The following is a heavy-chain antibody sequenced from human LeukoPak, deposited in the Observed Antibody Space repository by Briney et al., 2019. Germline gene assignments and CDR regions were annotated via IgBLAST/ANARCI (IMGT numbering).Heavy chain of an antibody. CDR3: AKDSAIVVVTAILDY. D-gene: IGHD2-21*02. Sequence: GGSLRLSCAASGFTFSSYAMSWVRQAPGKGLEWVSAISGSGGSTYYADSVKGRFTISRDNSKNTLYLQMNSLRAEDTAVYYCAKDSAIVVVTAILDYWGQGTLVTVSS. J-gene: IGHJ4*02. CDR2: ISGSGGST. V-gene: IGHV3-23*01. CDR1: GFTFSSYA.